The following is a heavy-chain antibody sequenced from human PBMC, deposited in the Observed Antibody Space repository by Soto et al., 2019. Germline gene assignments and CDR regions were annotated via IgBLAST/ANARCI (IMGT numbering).Heavy chain of an antibody. J-gene: IGHJ4*02. V-gene: IGHV1-18*01. CDR3: ARDYSLSVLTGAY. CDR2: IGAFNGDT. CDR1: GYTFTSYG. D-gene: IGHD2-21*01. Sequence: ASVKVSCKASGYTFTSYGISWVRQAPGQGLEWMGWIGAFNGDTNYAQKFQGRVTMTTDTPTSTAYMELRSLTSDDTAVYYCARDYSLSVLTGAYRAQRTLVTVSS.